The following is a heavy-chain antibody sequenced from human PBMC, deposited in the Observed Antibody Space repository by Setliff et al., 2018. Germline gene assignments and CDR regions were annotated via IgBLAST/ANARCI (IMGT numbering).Heavy chain of an antibody. Sequence: GGSLSLSCAASGFTFSSYSMNWVRQAPGKGLEWVSSISSSSSYIFYADSVKGRFTISRDNAKNSLYLQMNSLRAEDTAVYYCARDRNCGGDCPPNWFDPWGQGTLVTVSS. V-gene: IGHV3-21*01. D-gene: IGHD2-21*02. J-gene: IGHJ5*02. CDR3: ARDRNCGGDCPPNWFDP. CDR1: GFTFSSYS. CDR2: ISSSSSYI.